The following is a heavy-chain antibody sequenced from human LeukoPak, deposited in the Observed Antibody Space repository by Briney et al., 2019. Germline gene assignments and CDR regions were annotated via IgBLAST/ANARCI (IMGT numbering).Heavy chain of an antibody. CDR3: ARDDYYFDY. J-gene: IGHJ4*02. D-gene: IGHD2-21*02. V-gene: IGHV3-48*03. CDR1: GFTFSSYE. CDR2: ISSSGSTI. Sequence: QSGGSLRLSCAASGFTFSSYEMNWVRQAPGKGLEWVSYISSSGSTIYYADSVKGRFTISRDNSKNTLYLQMNSLRAEDTAVYFCARDDYYFDYWGQGTLVTVSS.